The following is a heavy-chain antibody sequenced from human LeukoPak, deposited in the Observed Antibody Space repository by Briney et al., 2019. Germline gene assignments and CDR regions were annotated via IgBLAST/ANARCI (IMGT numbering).Heavy chain of an antibody. V-gene: IGHV4-34*01. CDR2: INHSGST. D-gene: IGHD3-22*01. CDR1: GGSFSGYY. CDR3: ARETYYYDSSGYSYSTNFDY. J-gene: IGHJ4*02. Sequence: SETLSLTCAVYGGSFSGYYWSWIRQPPGKGLEWIGEINHSGSTNYNPSLKSRVTISVDTSKNQFSLKLSSVTAADTAVYYCARETYYYDSSGYSYSTNFDYWGQGTLVTVSS.